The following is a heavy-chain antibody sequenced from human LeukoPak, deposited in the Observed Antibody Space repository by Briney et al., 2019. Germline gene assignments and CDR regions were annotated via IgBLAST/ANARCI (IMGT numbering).Heavy chain of an antibody. CDR2: IYSVGSA. D-gene: IGHD4-17*01. V-gene: IGHV4-59*01. CDR1: GGAIHSYY. Sequence: PSETLSLTCSVSGGAIHSYYWSWIRQPPGKGLEWIGYIYSVGSANYNPSLKSRVTISLDKSRKQVSLNLNSVTAADTAVYYCAKAVSGDYIDYWGQGTLVTVSS. CDR3: AKAVSGDYIDY. J-gene: IGHJ4*02.